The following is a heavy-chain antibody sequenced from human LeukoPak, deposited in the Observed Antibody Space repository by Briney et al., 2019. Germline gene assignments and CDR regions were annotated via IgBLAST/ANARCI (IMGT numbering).Heavy chain of an antibody. J-gene: IGHJ4*02. CDR1: GGSISGSSYY. CDR2: IYNSGSS. V-gene: IGHV4-39*07. CDR3: ARGSYLDY. Sequence: KTSETLSLTCSVSGGSISGSSYYWGWIRQPPGKGLEWVGNIYNSGSSHYNPSLKSRVTISVDTTKNQFSLKLSSVTAADTAVYYCARGSYLDYWGQGILVTVTS.